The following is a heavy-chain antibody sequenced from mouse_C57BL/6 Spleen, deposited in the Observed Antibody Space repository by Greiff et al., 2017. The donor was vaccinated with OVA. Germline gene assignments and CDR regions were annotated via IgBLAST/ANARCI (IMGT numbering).Heavy chain of an antibody. V-gene: IGHV1-82*01. Sequence: VHLVESGGGLVKPGASVKISCKASGYAFSSSWMNWVKQRPGKGLEWIGRIYTGDGDTNYNGKFKGKATLTADKSSSTAYMQLSSMTSEDSAVYYCAKAAQSSFAYWGQGTLVTVSA. CDR2: IYTGDGDT. J-gene: IGHJ3*01. CDR3: AKAAQSSFAY. D-gene: IGHD6-1*01. CDR1: GYAFSSSW.